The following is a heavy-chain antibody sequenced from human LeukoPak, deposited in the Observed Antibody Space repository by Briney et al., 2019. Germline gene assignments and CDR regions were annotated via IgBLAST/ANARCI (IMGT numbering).Heavy chain of an antibody. CDR1: GYTFTSYD. D-gene: IGHD2-15*01. CDR3: ARAGGYCGRISCPYYFDY. CDR2: MNPNSGNT. J-gene: IGHJ4*02. Sequence: ASVKVSCKASGYTFTSYDINWVRQATGQGLEWMGWMNPNSGNTGYAQKFQGRVTMTRNTSISTAYMELSSLRSGDTAVYYCARAGGYCGRISCPYYFDYWGQGSLVAVSS. V-gene: IGHV1-8*01.